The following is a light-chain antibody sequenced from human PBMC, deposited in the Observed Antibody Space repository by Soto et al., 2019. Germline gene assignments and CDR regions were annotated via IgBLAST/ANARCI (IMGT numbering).Light chain of an antibody. CDR1: QYVGTR. J-gene: IGKJ1*01. V-gene: IGKV3-11*01. Sequence: TLSCRASQYVGTRLAWYQHKPGQAPRLLIYYTSNRATGIPARFSGSGSGTDFTLTINSLAPEDFAIYYCHQRQSWPRTFGQGTKV. CDR2: YTS. CDR3: HQRQSWPRT.